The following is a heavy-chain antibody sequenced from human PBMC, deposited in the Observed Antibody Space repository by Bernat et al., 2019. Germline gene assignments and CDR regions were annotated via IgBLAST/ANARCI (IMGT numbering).Heavy chain of an antibody. CDR2: IKQDGSEK. D-gene: IGHD3-3*01. CDR1: GFTFSSYW. J-gene: IGHJ3*02. V-gene: IGHV3-7*04. CDR3: ARDMQPAGGRRFLEWLLLDAFDI. Sequence: EVQLVDSGGGLVQPGGSLRLSCAASGFTFSSYWMSWVRQAPGKGLAWVANIKQDGSEKYYVDSVKGRFTISRDNAKNSLYLQMNSLRAEDTAVYYCARDMQPAGGRRFLEWLLLDAFDIWGQGTMVTVSS.